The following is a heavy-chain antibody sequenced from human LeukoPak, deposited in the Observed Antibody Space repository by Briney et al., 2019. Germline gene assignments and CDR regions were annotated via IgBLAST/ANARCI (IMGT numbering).Heavy chain of an antibody. V-gene: IGHV4-59*08. Sequence: SETLSLTCTVSGGSISSYYWSWIRQPPGKGLEWIGYIYYSGSTNYNPSLKGRVTISVDTSKNQFSPKLSSVTAADTAVYYCARHLAAAGTSPFDYWGQGTLVTVSS. CDR2: IYYSGST. D-gene: IGHD6-13*01. CDR3: ARHLAAAGTSPFDY. J-gene: IGHJ4*02. CDR1: GGSISSYY.